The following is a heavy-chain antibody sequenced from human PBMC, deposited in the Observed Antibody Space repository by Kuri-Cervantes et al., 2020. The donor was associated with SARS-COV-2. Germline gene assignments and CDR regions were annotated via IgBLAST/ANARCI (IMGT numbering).Heavy chain of an antibody. D-gene: IGHD2-2*01. Sequence: LSLTCAASGFTFSSYSMNWVRQAPGKGLEWVSSISSSSYIYYADSVKGRFTISRDNAKNSLYLQMNSLRAEDTAVYYCARDRYCSSTSCYDAFDIWGQGTMVTVSS. CDR3: ARDRYCSSTSCYDAFDI. J-gene: IGHJ3*02. CDR1: GFTFSSYS. CDR2: ISSSSYI. V-gene: IGHV3-21*01.